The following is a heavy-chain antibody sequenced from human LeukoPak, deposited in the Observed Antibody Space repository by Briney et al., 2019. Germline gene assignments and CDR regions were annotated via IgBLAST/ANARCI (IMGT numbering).Heavy chain of an antibody. CDR1: GFIFSNYG. J-gene: IGHJ4*02. CDR2: ISYDGSNK. V-gene: IGHV3-30*18. D-gene: IGHD3-9*01. Sequence: GGSLRLSCAASGFIFSNYGMHWVRQAPGKGLVWVAVISYDGSNKYYADSVKGRFTISRDNSKNTLYLQMNSLRAEDTAVYYCAKGLRYSDNWGQGTLVTVSS. CDR3: AKGLRYSDN.